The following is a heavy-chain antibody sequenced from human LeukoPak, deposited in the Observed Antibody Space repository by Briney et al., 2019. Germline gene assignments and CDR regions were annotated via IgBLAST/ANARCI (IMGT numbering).Heavy chain of an antibody. CDR1: GYSFTGYY. J-gene: IGHJ5*02. V-gene: IGHV1-2*02. CDR3: ARDEGREYSSST. D-gene: IGHD6-6*01. Sequence: ASVKVSCEAPGYSFTGYYLHWVRQAPGQGLEWLGWINPKSGGTNYAQNFQDRVTMTRDTSISTAYMELSRLRSDDTAVYYCARDEGREYSSSTWGQGTLATISS. CDR2: INPKSGGT.